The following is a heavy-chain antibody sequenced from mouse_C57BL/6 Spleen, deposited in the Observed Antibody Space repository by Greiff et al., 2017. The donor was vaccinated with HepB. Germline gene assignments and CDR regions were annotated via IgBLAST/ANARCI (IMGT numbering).Heavy chain of an antibody. CDR1: GYTFTSYT. CDR3: ARGHSKEYFDV. D-gene: IGHD2-5*01. CDR2: INPSSGYT. J-gene: IGHJ1*03. V-gene: IGHV1-4*01. Sequence: VQLQQSGAELARPGASVKMSCEASGYTFTSYTMHWVKQRPGQGLEWIGYINPSSGYTKYNQKFKDKATLTADKSPSTAYMQLSSLTSEDSAVYYCARGHSKEYFDVWGTGTTVTVSS.